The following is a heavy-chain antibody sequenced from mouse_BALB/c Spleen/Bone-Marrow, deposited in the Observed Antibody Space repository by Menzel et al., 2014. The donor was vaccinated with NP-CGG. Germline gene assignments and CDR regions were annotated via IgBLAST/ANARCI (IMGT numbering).Heavy chain of an antibody. J-gene: IGHJ1*01. CDR2: ISSGSTAI. CDR3: TRGGNWDDFDV. Sequence: EVKLVESGGGLVQPGGSRKLSCAASGFTFSSFGMHWVRQAPVKGLEWVAYISSGSTAIFYADTVKGRFTISRDNPKNTLFLQMTSLRSEDTAMYYCTRGGNWDDFDVWGAGTTATVSS. V-gene: IGHV5-17*02. D-gene: IGHD4-1*01. CDR1: GFTFSSFG.